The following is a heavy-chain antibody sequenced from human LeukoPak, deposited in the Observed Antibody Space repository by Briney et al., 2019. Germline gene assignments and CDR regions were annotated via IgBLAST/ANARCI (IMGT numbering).Heavy chain of an antibody. CDR1: GGSISSSSYY. D-gene: IGHD2-8*01. Sequence: PSETLSLTCTVSGGSISSSSYYWGWIRQPPGKGLEWIGSIYYSGSTYYNPSLKSRVTISVDTSKNQFSLKLSSVTAADTAVYYCARRGMVYYYGMDVWGQGTTVTVSS. CDR3: ARRGMVYYYGMDV. J-gene: IGHJ6*02. CDR2: IYYSGST. V-gene: IGHV4-39*01.